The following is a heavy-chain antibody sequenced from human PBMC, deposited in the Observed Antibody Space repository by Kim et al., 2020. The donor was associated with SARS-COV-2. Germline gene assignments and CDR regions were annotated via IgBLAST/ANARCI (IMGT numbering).Heavy chain of an antibody. CDR2: ISYDGSNK. V-gene: IGHV3-33*05. J-gene: IGHJ4*02. CDR3: ARDRYYYDSSGFTYYFDY. Sequence: GGSLRLSCAASGFTFSSYGMHWVRQAPGKGLEWVAVISYDGSNKYYADSVKGRFTISRDNSKNTLYLQMNSLRAEDTAVYYCARDRYYYDSSGFTYYFDYWGQGTLVTVSS. CDR1: GFTFSSYG. D-gene: IGHD3-22*01.